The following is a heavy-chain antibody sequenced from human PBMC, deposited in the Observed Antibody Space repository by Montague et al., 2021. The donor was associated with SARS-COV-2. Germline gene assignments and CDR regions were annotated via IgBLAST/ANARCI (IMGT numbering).Heavy chain of an antibody. J-gene: IGHJ6*03. CDR2: INHGGST. V-gene: IGHV4-34*01. Sequence: SETLSLTCAVHGTSFSGYYWNWIRQPPGKGLEWIGEINHGGSTKYSPPLKSRLTISADTSKNQFSLKLTSVAAADTAVYYCARLRDGVVPSPILGVGPYYSYYYMDVWGRGTTVTVFS. CDR1: GTSFSGYY. CDR3: ARLRDGVVPSPILGVGPYYSYYYMDV. D-gene: IGHD3-10*01.